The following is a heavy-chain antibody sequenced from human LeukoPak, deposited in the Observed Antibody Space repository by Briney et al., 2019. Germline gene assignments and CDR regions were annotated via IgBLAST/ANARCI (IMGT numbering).Heavy chain of an antibody. J-gene: IGHJ3*02. CDR2: IYPGDSDT. V-gene: IGHV5-51*01. CDR3: ATTQGDAFDI. Sequence: WGGIIYPGDSDTRYSPSFQGQVTISADKSISTAYLQWSSLKASDTATYYCATTQGDAFDIWGQGTMVTVSS.